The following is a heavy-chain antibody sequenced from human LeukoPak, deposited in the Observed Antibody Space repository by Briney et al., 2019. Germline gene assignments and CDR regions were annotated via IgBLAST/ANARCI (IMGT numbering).Heavy chain of an antibody. V-gene: IGHV3-23*01. D-gene: IGHD2-15*01. Sequence: GGSLRLSCAASGFTFNNYGMNWVRQAPGKGLEWVSLITRSGSSTFYADSVKGRFTISRDNSKNTLYLEMNGLSAEDTAMYYCAKNRYCSGNTCFKDAFDIWGQGTMVTVSS. CDR3: AKNRYCSGNTCFKDAFDI. CDR1: GFTFNNYG. J-gene: IGHJ3*02. CDR2: ITRSGSST.